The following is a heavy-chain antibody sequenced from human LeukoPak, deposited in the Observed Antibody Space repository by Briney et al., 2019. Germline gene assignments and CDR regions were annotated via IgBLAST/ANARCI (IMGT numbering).Heavy chain of an antibody. D-gene: IGHD3-3*01. CDR2: INPNSGGT. Sequence: ASVTVSCKASGYTFTGYYMHWVRQAPGQGLEWMGWINPNSGGTNYAQKFQGRVTMTRDTSISTAYMELSRLRSDDTAVYYCARDLSYDFWSGHMDVWGKGTTVTVSS. CDR3: ARDLSYDFWSGHMDV. J-gene: IGHJ6*03. CDR1: GYTFTGYY. V-gene: IGHV1-2*02.